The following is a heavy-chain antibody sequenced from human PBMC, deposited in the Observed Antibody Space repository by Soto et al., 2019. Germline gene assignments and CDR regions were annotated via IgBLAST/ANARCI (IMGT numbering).Heavy chain of an antibody. V-gene: IGHV3-23*01. CDR1: GFTFSSYA. CDR3: AKFGMATTKRSPPYYIDY. Sequence: EVQVLESGGGLVQPGGSLRLSCAASGFTFSSYAMSWVRQAPGKGLEWVSSISGSGGGTYYADSVKGRFTFSRDNSKNTLYMQMNSRRAEDTAVYYCAKFGMATTKRSPPYYIDYWGQGALVTVSS. CDR2: ISGSGGGT. J-gene: IGHJ4*02. D-gene: IGHD1-1*01.